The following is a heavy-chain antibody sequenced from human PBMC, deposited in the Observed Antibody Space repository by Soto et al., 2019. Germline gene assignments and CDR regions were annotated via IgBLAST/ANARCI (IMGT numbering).Heavy chain of an antibody. CDR1: GFTFSSET. CDR2: ISKNGDST. Sequence: EVQLMESGGGLVQPGGSLRLSCAASGFTFSSETMFWVRQAPGKGLEHITAISKNGDSTFYADSVKGRFTISRDNSKNTRYLQMGSLRAEDMAVYYCATKEGFAYWGQGTLVTVSS. CDR3: ATKEGFAY. J-gene: IGHJ4*02. V-gene: IGHV3-64*07.